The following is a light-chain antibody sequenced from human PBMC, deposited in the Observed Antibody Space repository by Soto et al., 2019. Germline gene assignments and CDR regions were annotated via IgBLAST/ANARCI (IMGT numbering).Light chain of an antibody. J-gene: IGKJ4*01. Sequence: EIVLTQSPATLSLSPGDRATLSCRASQSLNNYLAWYQQKPGQAPRLLIYDTFYRATDTPARFSGSGSGTDFTLTISSLDPEDFAVYYCQQRDNWLTFGGGTKVEI. CDR2: DTF. CDR1: QSLNNY. V-gene: IGKV3-11*01. CDR3: QQRDNWLT.